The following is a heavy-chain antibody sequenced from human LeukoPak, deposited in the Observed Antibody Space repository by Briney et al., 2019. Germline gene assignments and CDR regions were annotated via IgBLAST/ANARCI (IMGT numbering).Heavy chain of an antibody. CDR3: ARGLGYCTNGVCGDWFDP. CDR2: IYHSGST. CDR1: GGSISSSNW. V-gene: IGHV4-4*02. Sequence: PSGTLSLTCAVSGGSISSSNWWSWVRQPPGKGLEWIGEIYHSGSTNYNPSLKSRVTISVDKSKNQFSLKLSSVTAADTAVYYCARGLGYCTNGVCGDWFDPWGQGTLVTVSS. J-gene: IGHJ5*02. D-gene: IGHD2-8*01.